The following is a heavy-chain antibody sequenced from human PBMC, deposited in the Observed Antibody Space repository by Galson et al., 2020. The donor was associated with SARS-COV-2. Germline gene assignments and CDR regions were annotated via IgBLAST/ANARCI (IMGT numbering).Heavy chain of an antibody. CDR3: ARDLGDFWSGYIGYYYYYMDV. V-gene: IGHV3-21*01. D-gene: IGHD3-3*01. CDR2: ISSTGIDV. CDR1: GFDFSRYS. Sequence: GGSLRLSCAVSGFDFSRYSMNWVRQAPGKGLEWVSSISSTGIDVLYADSVKGRFTISRDNAKNSLYLQMNSLRAEDTAVYYCARDLGDFWSGYIGYYYYYMDVWGKGTTVTVSS. J-gene: IGHJ6*03.